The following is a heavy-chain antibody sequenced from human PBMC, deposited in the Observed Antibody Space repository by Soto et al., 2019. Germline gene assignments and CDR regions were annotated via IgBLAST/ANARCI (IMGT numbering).Heavy chain of an antibody. CDR3: ARDPHNELLFGLYGMDV. J-gene: IGHJ6*02. CDR1: GYTFTGYY. V-gene: IGHV1-2*02. CDR2: INPNSGGT. D-gene: IGHD3-3*01. Sequence: RASVKVSCKASGYTFTGYYMHWVRQAPGQGLEWMGWINPNSGGTNYAQKFQGRVTMTRDTSISTAYMELSRLRSDDTAVYYCARDPHNELLFGLYGMDVWGQGTTVTVSS.